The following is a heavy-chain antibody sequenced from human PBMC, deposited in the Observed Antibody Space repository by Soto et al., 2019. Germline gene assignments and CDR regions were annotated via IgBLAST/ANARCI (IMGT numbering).Heavy chain of an antibody. CDR3: ARDVISGWSIYDWFDP. D-gene: IGHD6-19*01. CDR2: ISAYNGNT. Sequence: ASVKVSCKASGYTFTSYGISWVRQAPGQGLEWMGWISAYNGNTNYAQKLQGRVTMTTDTSTSTAYMELRSLRSDDTAVYYCARDVISGWSIYDWFDPWGQGTLVTGSS. CDR1: GYTFTSYG. J-gene: IGHJ5*02. V-gene: IGHV1-18*04.